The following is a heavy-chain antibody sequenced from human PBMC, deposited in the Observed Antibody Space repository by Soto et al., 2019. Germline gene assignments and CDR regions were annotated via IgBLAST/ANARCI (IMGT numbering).Heavy chain of an antibody. D-gene: IGHD3-10*01. CDR1: GGSFSGYY. CDR3: ARTMVRGVIMLYYYGMDV. CDR2: INHSGST. Sequence: SETLSLTCAVYGGSFSGYYWSWIRQPPGKGLEWIGEINHSGSTNYNPSLKSRVTISVDTSRNQFSLKLSSVTAADTAVYYCARTMVRGVIMLYYYGMDVWGQGTTVTVSS. V-gene: IGHV4-34*01. J-gene: IGHJ6*02.